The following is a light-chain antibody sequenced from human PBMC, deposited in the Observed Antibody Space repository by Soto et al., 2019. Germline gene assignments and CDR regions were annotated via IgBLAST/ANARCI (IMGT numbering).Light chain of an antibody. CDR1: QSVSSY. CDR3: QHRSDWPWT. J-gene: IGKJ1*01. CDR2: DAS. V-gene: IGKV3-11*01. Sequence: EIVLTQSPATLSLSPGERATLSCRASQSVSSYLAWYQQKPGQAPRLLVYDASNRATGIPARFSGSGSGTDFTLTISSLEPEDFAVYYCQHRSDWPWTFGQGTKVEIK.